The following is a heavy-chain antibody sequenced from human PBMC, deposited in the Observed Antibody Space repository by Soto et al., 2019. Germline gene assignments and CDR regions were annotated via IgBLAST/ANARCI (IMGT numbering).Heavy chain of an antibody. Sequence: EVQLVESGGGLVQPGGSLKLSCAASGFTFSGSAMHWVRQASGKGLEWVGRIRSKANSYATAYAASVKGRFTISRDDSKNTEYLQMNSLKTEDTAVYYCTIHPPSFPLAVAGTWSDYWGQGTLVTVSS. CDR3: TIHPPSFPLAVAGTWSDY. J-gene: IGHJ4*02. CDR2: IRSKANSYAT. D-gene: IGHD6-19*01. V-gene: IGHV3-73*01. CDR1: GFTFSGSA.